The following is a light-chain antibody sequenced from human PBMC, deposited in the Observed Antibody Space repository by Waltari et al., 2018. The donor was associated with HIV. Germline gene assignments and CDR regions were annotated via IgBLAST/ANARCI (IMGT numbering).Light chain of an antibody. J-gene: IGKJ3*01. V-gene: IGKV1-39*01. CDR1: QSIDSY. CDR3: HQGYTLPFT. CDR2: GAS. Sequence: DIQMTQSPSSLSASVGDRVTITCRASQSIDSYLNWYQQKPGKAPKLLIYGASSLQSGVPSRFSGSGSKTDVTLTVSSLQPEDFATYYCHQGYTLPFTFGPGTTVDIK.